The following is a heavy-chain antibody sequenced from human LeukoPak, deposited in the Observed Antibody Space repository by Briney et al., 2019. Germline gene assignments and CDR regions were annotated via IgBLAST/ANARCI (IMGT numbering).Heavy chain of an antibody. Sequence: PGGSLRLSCTASGFTFSDCAMSWVRQAPGKGPEWVSGISGSGGSTYYADSVKGGFTISRDNANNALYLQMSSLRAEDTATYYCAKARGASLSAFDVWGQGRMVTVSS. CDR3: AKARGASLSAFDV. D-gene: IGHD3-10*01. J-gene: IGHJ3*01. CDR1: GFTFSDCA. V-gene: IGHV3-23*01. CDR2: ISGSGGST.